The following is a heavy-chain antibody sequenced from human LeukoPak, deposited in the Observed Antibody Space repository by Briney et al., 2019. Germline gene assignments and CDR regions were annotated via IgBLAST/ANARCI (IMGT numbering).Heavy chain of an antibody. Sequence: PSETLSLTCTVSGSSISSSSYYWGWIRQPPGKGLEWIGEINHSGSTNYNPSLKSRVTISVDTSKNQFSLKLSSVTAADTAVYYCASSYGDYFFFDYWGQGTLVTVSS. D-gene: IGHD4-17*01. CDR2: INHSGST. V-gene: IGHV4-39*07. CDR1: GSSISSSSYY. J-gene: IGHJ4*02. CDR3: ASSYGDYFFFDY.